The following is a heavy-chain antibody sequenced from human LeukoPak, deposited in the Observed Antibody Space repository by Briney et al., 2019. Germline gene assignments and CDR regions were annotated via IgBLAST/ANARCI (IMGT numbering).Heavy chain of an antibody. V-gene: IGHV3-9*01. J-gene: IGHJ4*02. D-gene: IGHD4-23*01. CDR1: GFTFDDYA. CDR3: AKDIGYGGNFGYFDY. CDR2: ISWNSGSI. Sequence: GGSLRLSCAASGFTFDDYAMHWVRQAPGKGLEWVSGISWNSGSIGYADSAKGRFTISRDNAKNSLYLQMNSLRAEDTALYYCAKDIGYGGNFGYFDYWGQGTLVTVSS.